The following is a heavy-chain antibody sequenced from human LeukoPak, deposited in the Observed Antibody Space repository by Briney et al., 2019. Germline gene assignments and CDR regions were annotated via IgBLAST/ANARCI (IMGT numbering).Heavy chain of an antibody. CDR3: ARDPPSFQY. V-gene: IGHV3-21*01. CDR1: GFSFSSYN. Sequence: GGSLRLSCAASGFSFSSYNMNWVRQAPGKGLEWVSSISSSSTYIYYTGSVKGRFTISRDNAKNSLYLQMNSLRAEDTAVYYCARDPPSFQYWGQGTLVTVSS. CDR2: ISSSSTYI. J-gene: IGHJ1*01.